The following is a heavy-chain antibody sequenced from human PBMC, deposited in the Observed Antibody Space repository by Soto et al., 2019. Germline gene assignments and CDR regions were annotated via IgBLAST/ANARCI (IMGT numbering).Heavy chain of an antibody. CDR3: ARGPSAAAPLSDWYFDL. CDR2: ISSGSYNI. CDR1: GFTFSSYS. Sequence: GGSLRLSCTASGFTFSSYSMNRVRQAPGKGLEWVSYISSGSYNIYCADSVKGRFTISRDNAKDSLYLQMSSLRDDDTAVYYCARGPSAAAPLSDWYFDLWGRGTLVTVSS. V-gene: IGHV3-48*02. J-gene: IGHJ2*01. D-gene: IGHD6-13*01.